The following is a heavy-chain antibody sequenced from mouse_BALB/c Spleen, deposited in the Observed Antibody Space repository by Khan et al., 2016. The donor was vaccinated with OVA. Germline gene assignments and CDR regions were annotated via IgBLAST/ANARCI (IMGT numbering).Heavy chain of an antibody. CDR3: ARSGYGGCAY. D-gene: IGHD1-1*02. CDR1: GYAFSDFW. J-gene: IGHJ3*01. CDR2: IYPGAGEI. V-gene: IGHV1-80*01. Sequence: QIQLVQSGAELVRPGSSVKISCKTSGYAFSDFWMNWVKQRPGQGLEWIGQIYPGAGEIYYNGRFKGKATLTADKSSSTASMQLSSLTSEDAAVYFCARSGYGGCAYWGQGTLVTVAA.